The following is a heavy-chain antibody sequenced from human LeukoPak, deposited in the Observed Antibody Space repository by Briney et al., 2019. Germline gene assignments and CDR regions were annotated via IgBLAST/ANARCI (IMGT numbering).Heavy chain of an antibody. V-gene: IGHV3-33*06. CDR1: GFTFSSYG. CDR2: IWYDGSNK. CDR3: AKDLSNGSGNY. J-gene: IGHJ4*02. Sequence: PGGSLRLSCAASGFTFSSYGMLWVRQAPGKGLEWVAVIWYDGSNKYYADSVKGRFTISRDNSKNTLYLQMNSLRAEDTAVYYCAKDLSNGSGNYWGQGTLVTVSS. D-gene: IGHD3-10*01.